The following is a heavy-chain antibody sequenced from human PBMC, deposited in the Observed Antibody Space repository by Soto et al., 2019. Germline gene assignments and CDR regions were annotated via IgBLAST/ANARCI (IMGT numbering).Heavy chain of an antibody. D-gene: IGHD3-22*01. Sequence: SVKVSCKASGGTFSSYAISWVRQAPGQGLEWMGGIIPIFGTANYAQKFQGRVTITADKSTSTAYMELSSLRSEDTAVYYCARDPLDLXYYDSSGYYPPQVNFDYWGQGTLVTVSS. CDR3: ARDPLDLXYYDSSGYYPPQVNFDY. CDR1: GGTFSSYA. V-gene: IGHV1-69*06. J-gene: IGHJ4*02. CDR2: IIPIFGTA.